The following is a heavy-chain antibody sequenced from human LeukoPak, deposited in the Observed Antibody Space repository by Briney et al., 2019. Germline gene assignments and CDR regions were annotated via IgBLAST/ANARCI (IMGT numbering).Heavy chain of an antibody. Sequence: ASVKVSCKASGYTFTGYCMHWVRQAPGQGLEWMGWTNPNSGGTNYAQKFQGRVTMTRDTSISTAYMELSRLRSDDTAVYYCARDLSDYYYDSSGYYGYWGQGTLVTVSS. V-gene: IGHV1-2*02. J-gene: IGHJ4*02. D-gene: IGHD3-22*01. CDR1: GYTFTGYC. CDR3: ARDLSDYYYDSSGYYGY. CDR2: TNPNSGGT.